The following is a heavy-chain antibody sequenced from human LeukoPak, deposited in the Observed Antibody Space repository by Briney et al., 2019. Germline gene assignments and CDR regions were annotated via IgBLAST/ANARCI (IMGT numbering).Heavy chain of an antibody. Sequence: SETLSLTCAVYGGSFSGYYWSWIRQPPGKGLEWIGEINHSGSTNYNPSLKSRVTISVDTSKNQFSLKLSSVTAADTAVYYCARGRGPARGGYCSGGSCYRGMDVWGQGTTVTVSS. V-gene: IGHV4-34*01. D-gene: IGHD2-15*01. CDR1: GGSFSGYY. CDR3: ARGRGPARGGYCSGGSCYRGMDV. J-gene: IGHJ6*02. CDR2: INHSGST.